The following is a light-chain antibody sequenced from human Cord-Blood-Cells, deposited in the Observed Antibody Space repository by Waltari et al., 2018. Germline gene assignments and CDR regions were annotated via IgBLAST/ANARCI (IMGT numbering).Light chain of an antibody. CDR2: WAS. CDR1: QSVLYSPNNKNY. V-gene: IGKV4-1*01. J-gene: IGKJ2*01. CDR3: QQYYSTPQT. Sequence: DIVMTQSPDSLAVSLGERATINCKSSQSVLYSPNNKNYLAWYQQKPGQPPKLLIYWASTRESGVPDRFSGSGSGTDFTLTISSLQAEDVAVYYCQQYYSTPQTFGQGTKLEIK.